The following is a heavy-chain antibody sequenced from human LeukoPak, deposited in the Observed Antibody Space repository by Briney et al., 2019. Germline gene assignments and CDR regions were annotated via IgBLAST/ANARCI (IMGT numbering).Heavy chain of an antibody. V-gene: IGHV1-8*01. CDR1: GYTFTRYD. J-gene: IGHJ4*02. CDR3: ARETSTSYFDY. CDR2: MNPNSGRT. Sequence: GASVQVSCQASGYTFTRYDINWVRQAPGPGLEWVGWMNPNSGRTGYAQNFQGIITITSNTSIITAYMELSSLRAEDTSVYYCARETSTSYFDYWGQGTLVTVSS.